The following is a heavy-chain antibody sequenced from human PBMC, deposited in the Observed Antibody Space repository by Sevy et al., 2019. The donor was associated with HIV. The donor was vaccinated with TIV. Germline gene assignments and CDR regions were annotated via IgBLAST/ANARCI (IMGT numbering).Heavy chain of an antibody. Sequence: GGSLRLSCAASGFTLSSYWMSWVRQAPGKGLEWVANIKQDGSEKYYVDSVKGRFTIYRDNAKNSLYLQMNSLRAEDTAVYYCARPIVVVPAGPNIYYYYYMDVWGKGTTVTVSS. V-gene: IGHV3-7*03. CDR1: GFTLSSYW. CDR3: ARPIVVVPAGPNIYYYYYMDV. CDR2: IKQDGSEK. D-gene: IGHD2-2*01. J-gene: IGHJ6*03.